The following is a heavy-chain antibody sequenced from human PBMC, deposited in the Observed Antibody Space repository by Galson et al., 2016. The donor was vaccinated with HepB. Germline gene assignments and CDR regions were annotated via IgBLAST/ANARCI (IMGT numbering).Heavy chain of an antibody. J-gene: IGHJ5*02. Sequence: SETLSLTCTVSGGSIISYYWSWIRQSPGKGLECIGYIYYSGSTNYNPSLKSRVTISVDTSKNQFSLKLNSVTAGDTAVYYCARGGMPAAGTGGWFDPWGQGTLVTVAS. CDR3: ARGGMPAAGTGGWFDP. D-gene: IGHD6-13*01. CDR1: GGSIISYY. V-gene: IGHV4-59*01. CDR2: IYYSGST.